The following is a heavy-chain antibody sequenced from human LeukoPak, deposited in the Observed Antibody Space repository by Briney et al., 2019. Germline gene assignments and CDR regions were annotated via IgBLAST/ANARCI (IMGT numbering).Heavy chain of an antibody. V-gene: IGHV3-66*01. CDR2: IYSGGST. CDR3: ARVRVGLSLSGYYDY. CDR1: GFTVSSNY. J-gene: IGHJ4*02. D-gene: IGHD3-22*01. Sequence: GGSLRLSCAASGFTVSSNYMSWVRQAPGKGLEWVSVIYSGGSTYYADSVKGRFTISRDNSKNTLYLQMNSLRAEDTAVYYCARVRVGLSLSGYYDYWGQGTLVTVSS.